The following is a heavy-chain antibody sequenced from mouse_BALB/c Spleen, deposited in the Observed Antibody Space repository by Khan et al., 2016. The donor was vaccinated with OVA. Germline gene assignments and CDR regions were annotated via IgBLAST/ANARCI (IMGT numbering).Heavy chain of an antibody. CDR2: IDPENGDT. J-gene: IGHJ4*01. CDR1: DFNIKDYY. D-gene: IGHD1-3*01. V-gene: IGHV14-4*02. Sequence: VQLKQSGAELVRSGASVKLSCTASDFNIKDYYVHWVKQRPEQGLEWIGWIDPENGDTEYAPKFQGKATMTADTSSTTAYLQLSSLTSEDTAVYYCNGSGGYAMDYWGQGTSVTVSS. CDR3: NGSGGYAMDY.